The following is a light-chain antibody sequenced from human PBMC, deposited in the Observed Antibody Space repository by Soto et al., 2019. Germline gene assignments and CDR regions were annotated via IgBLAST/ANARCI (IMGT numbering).Light chain of an antibody. J-gene: IGLJ1*01. CDR3: SSYTSSSTEV. Sequence: QSALTQPASVSGSPGQSITISCTGTSSDVSAYNYVSWYQQHPGKAPKLMIYDVNNRPSGVSNRFSGSKSGNTASLTISGPQAEDEADYYCSSYTSSSTEVFGTGTKSPS. CDR2: DVN. CDR1: SSDVSAYNY. V-gene: IGLV2-14*01.